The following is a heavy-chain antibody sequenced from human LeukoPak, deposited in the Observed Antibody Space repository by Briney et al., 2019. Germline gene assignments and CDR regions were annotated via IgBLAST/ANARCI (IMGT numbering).Heavy chain of an antibody. V-gene: IGHV3-9*01. CDR2: ISWNRGSR. Sequence: GGTLRLSCAASGFTFDDYAMHWGRQAPGKGLERVSGISWNRGSRGYAVSLKRRFTIPSNSANVSLSLQINGLIAEDTALYYCAKSPGNGHGVNQNLDYWGQGPLVTVAS. D-gene: IGHD3-10*01. CDR3: AKSPGNGHGVNQNLDY. J-gene: IGHJ4*02. CDR1: GFTFDDYA.